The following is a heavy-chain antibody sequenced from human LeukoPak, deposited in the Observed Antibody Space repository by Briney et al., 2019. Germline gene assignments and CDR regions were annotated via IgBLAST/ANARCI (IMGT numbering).Heavy chain of an antibody. CDR3: ARRLWSGPFDY. CDR1: GGSISSYY. V-gene: IGHV4-4*09. J-gene: IGHJ4*02. Sequence: PSETLSLTCTVSGGSISSYYWSWIRQPPGKGLEWIGFIYSSGSPTYSPSLESRVTISVDTSKNQLSLKLTSVTATDSAVYYCARRLWSGPFDYWGQGTLVTVFS. CDR2: IYSSGSP. D-gene: IGHD3-3*01.